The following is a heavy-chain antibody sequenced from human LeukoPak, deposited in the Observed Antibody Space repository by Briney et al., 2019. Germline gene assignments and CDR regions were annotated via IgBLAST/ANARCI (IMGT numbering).Heavy chain of an antibody. Sequence: GASVKVSCKASGYTFTGYYMHWVRQAPGQGLEWMGWINPNSGGTNYAQKFQGRVTMTRDTSISTAYMELSRLRSDDTAVYYCARDAGIGELLSYYYYMDVWGKGTTVTVSS. V-gene: IGHV1-2*02. CDR2: INPNSGGT. J-gene: IGHJ6*03. CDR3: ARDAGIGELLSYYYYMDV. D-gene: IGHD2-2*01. CDR1: GYTFTGYY.